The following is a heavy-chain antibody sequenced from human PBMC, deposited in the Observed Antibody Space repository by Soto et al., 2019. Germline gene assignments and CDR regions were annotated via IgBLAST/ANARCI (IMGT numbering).Heavy chain of an antibody. CDR2: INPSGGST. CDR1: GYTFTSYY. Sequence: ASVKVSCKASGYTFTSYYMHWVRQAPGQGLEWMGIINPSGGSTSYAQKFQGRVTMTRDTSTSTVYMELSSLRSEDTAVYYCARGRGGRGLYQILGEAVAHRDGMDVWGQGTTVTVSS. D-gene: IGHD3-3*01. J-gene: IGHJ6*02. CDR3: ARGRGGRGLYQILGEAVAHRDGMDV. V-gene: IGHV1-46*01.